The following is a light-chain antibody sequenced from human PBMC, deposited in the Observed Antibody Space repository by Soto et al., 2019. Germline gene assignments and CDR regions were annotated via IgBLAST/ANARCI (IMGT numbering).Light chain of an antibody. CDR1: SGGVGGYNL. Sequence: QSVLTQPASVSGSPGQSITIPCTGTSGGVGGYNLVSWYQQHPGKAPKLMIYEVTERPSGVSNRFSGSKSGNTASLTISGLQPDDEADYYCCSYAGNSEVFGTGTKLTVL. J-gene: IGLJ1*01. CDR2: EVT. CDR3: CSYAGNSEV. V-gene: IGLV2-23*02.